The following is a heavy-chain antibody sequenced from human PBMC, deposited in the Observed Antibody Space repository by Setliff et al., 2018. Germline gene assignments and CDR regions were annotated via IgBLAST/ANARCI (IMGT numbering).Heavy chain of an antibody. V-gene: IGHV1-69*06. J-gene: IGHJ5*01. CDR1: GDTFSTYA. Sequence: SVKVSCKASGDTFSTYALSWVRQAPGQGLEWMGGIIPLLETAKYAQKFQGRVTITADISTTTVFMEMSSLRSDDTAVYYCARLVRFCTQTACQKVAGDESWGQGTLVTVSS. D-gene: IGHD2-8*01. CDR3: ARLVRFCTQTACQKVAGDES. CDR2: IIPLLETA.